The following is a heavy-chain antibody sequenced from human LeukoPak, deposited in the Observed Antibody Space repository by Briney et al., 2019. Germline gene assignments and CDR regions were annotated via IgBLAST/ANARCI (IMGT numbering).Heavy chain of an antibody. V-gene: IGHV3-23*01. D-gene: IGHD3-10*01. Sequence: GGSLRLSCSASQFTFGYYAMTWVRQAPGKGLEWVSGVSSSGDYTYYANSAKGRFTISRDNSKNTLYLQLSSLRVEDTAVYYCAKEIYAYGSRGFNYWGQGTLVTVSS. CDR2: VSSSGDYT. CDR3: AKEIYAYGSRGFNY. CDR1: QFTFGYYA. J-gene: IGHJ4*02.